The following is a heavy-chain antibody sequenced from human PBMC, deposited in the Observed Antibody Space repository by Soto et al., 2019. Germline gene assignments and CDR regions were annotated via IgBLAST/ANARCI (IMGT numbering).Heavy chain of an antibody. J-gene: IGHJ2*01. V-gene: IGHV1-46*01. CDR1: GYTFTSYY. CDR3: ASYYYSSASDYWYFDL. CDR2: INPSGGPT. Sequence: QVQLVQSGAEVPKPGASVKISCKASGYTFTSYYMHWVRPAPGQGLEWMGIINPSGGPTRYAEKFRGGGTMTRDTSTSTVYMELSSLRSEDTAVYYCASYYYSSASDYWYFDLWGRGTLVTVSS. D-gene: IGHD3-22*01.